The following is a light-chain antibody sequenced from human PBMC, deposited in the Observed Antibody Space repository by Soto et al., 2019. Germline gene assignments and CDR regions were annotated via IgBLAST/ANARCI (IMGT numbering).Light chain of an antibody. Sequence: EVVMTQSPLSLHVTLGQPASISCRSSQSLAYIDGNTYLTWFHQRPGQSQRRLIYNVSNRDSGVPDRFSGSGSGTDFTLKISRVEAEDVGIYYCMQSPHWTPYTFGQGTKLEIK. CDR2: NVS. CDR3: MQSPHWTPYT. CDR1: QSLAYIDGNTY. J-gene: IGKJ2*01. V-gene: IGKV2-30*01.